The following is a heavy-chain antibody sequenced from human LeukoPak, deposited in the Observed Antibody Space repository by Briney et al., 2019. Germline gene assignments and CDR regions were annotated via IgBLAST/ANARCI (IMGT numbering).Heavy chain of an antibody. CDR3: AKFDTRPTAPDAFDI. Sequence: GGSLRLSCAASGFTFDDYAMHWVRHAPGKGLEWVSGISWNSGSIGYADSVKGRFTISRDNAKNSLYLQMNSLRAEDTALYYCAKFDTRPTAPDAFDIWGQGTMVTVSS. D-gene: IGHD1-1*01. CDR2: ISWNSGSI. V-gene: IGHV3-9*01. CDR1: GFTFDDYA. J-gene: IGHJ3*02.